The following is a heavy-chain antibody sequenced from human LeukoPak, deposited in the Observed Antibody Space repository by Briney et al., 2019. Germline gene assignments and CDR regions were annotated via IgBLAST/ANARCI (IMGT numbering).Heavy chain of an antibody. Sequence: SETLSLTCTVSGGSISSYYWSWIRQPPGKGLEWIGYIYYSGSTNYNPSLKSRVTISADTSKNQFSLKLSSVTAADTAVYYCARLAYNDFWSGWGQGTLVTVSS. CDR3: ARLAYNDFWSG. J-gene: IGHJ4*02. CDR2: IYYSGST. CDR1: GGSISSYY. V-gene: IGHV4-59*08. D-gene: IGHD3-3*01.